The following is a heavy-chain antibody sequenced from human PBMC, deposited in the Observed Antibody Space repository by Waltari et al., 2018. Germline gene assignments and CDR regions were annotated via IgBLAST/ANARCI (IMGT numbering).Heavy chain of an antibody. Sequence: QVQLQQWGAGLLKPSETLSLTCAVYGGSFSGYYWSWIRQPPGKGLEWLGEINHSGSTNYNPSLKSRVTISVDTSKNQFSLKLSSVTAADTAVYYCARIAAAVAYYYYGMDVWGQGTTVTVSS. CDR3: ARIAAAVAYYYYGMDV. J-gene: IGHJ6*02. CDR2: INHSGST. CDR1: GGSFSGYY. V-gene: IGHV4-34*01. D-gene: IGHD6-13*01.